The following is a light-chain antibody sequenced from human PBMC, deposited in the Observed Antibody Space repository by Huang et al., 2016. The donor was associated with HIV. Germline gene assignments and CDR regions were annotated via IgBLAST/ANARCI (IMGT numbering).Light chain of an antibody. V-gene: IGKV3-11*01. CDR3: QQRSNWPPLT. Sequence: EIVLTQSPATLSLSPGERATLSCRASQSVSKYLAWYQQTPGEAPRLLIYDASNRATGIPARFSGSGSGTDFTLTSNSLEPEDSAVYYCQQRSNWPPLTFGGGTKVEI. J-gene: IGKJ4*01. CDR2: DAS. CDR1: QSVSKY.